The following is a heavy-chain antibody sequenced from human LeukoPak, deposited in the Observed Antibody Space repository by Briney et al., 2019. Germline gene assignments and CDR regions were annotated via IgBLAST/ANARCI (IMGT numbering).Heavy chain of an antibody. V-gene: IGHV1-46*01. J-gene: IGHJ4*02. Sequence: ASVKVSCKASGYTFSSYYVHWVRQAPGQGLEWMGMIIPSDGFTSYAQKFQGRVTMTRDMSTSTVYMELSSLRSDDTAVYYCARGPRVVVAATFGYYFDYWGQGTLVTVSS. CDR1: GYTFSSYY. CDR2: IIPSDGFT. CDR3: ARGPRVVVAATFGYYFDY. D-gene: IGHD2-15*01.